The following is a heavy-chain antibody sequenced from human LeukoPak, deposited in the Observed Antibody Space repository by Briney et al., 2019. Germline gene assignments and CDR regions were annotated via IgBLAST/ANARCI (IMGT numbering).Heavy chain of an antibody. J-gene: IGHJ4*02. D-gene: IGHD3-3*01. CDR2: INPNSGGT. V-gene: IGHV1-2*06. Sequence: ASVKVSCKASGYTFTGNNMHWVRDAPAQGLEWMGRINPNSGGTNYAQKFQGRVTMTRDRSISTAYVELSRLRSDDRAVYYCAREAYDFWSGYDYWGQGTLVTVSS. CDR1: GYTFTGNN. CDR3: AREAYDFWSGYDY.